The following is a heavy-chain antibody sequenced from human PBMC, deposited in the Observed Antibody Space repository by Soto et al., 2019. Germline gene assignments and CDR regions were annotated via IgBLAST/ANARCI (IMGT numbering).Heavy chain of an antibody. J-gene: IGHJ6*02. CDR3: ARSKYYDFWSGYATPHYYYGMDV. D-gene: IGHD3-3*01. Sequence: GGSLILSCAASGFTFSSYAMHWVRQAPGKGLEWVAVISYDGSNKYYADSVKGRFTISRDNSKNTLYLQMNSLRAEDTAVYYCARSKYYDFWSGYATPHYYYGMDVWGQGTTVTVSS. CDR1: GFTFSSYA. V-gene: IGHV3-30-3*01. CDR2: ISYDGSNK.